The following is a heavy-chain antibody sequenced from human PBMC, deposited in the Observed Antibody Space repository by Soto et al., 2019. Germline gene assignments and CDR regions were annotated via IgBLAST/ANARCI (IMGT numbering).Heavy chain of an antibody. CDR1: GFTFDDYA. V-gene: IGHV3-9*01. Sequence: GGSLRLSCAASGFTFDDYAMHWVRQAPGKGLEWVSGISWNSGSVGYADSVKGRFTISRDNAKNSLYLQMNSLRAEDTALYYCAKDIVAAGTYYYGMDVWGQGTTVTVSS. CDR2: ISWNSGSV. CDR3: AKDIVAAGTYYYGMDV. J-gene: IGHJ6*02. D-gene: IGHD6-13*01.